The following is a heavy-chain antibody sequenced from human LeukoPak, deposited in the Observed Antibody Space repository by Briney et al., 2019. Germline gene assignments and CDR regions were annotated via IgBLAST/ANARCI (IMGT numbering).Heavy chain of an antibody. D-gene: IGHD1-7*01. V-gene: IGHV3-7*01. CDR3: ARGWNYAFRFDY. Sequence: GGSLRLSCAASGFTFSDYWMTWVRQAPGKGLEWVAHIKQDGSEKYYVDSVKGRFTVSRDNAKNLVFLQMNSLRAEDAAVYYCARGWNYAFRFDYWGQGTLVTVSS. CDR2: IKQDGSEK. J-gene: IGHJ4*02. CDR1: GFTFSDYW.